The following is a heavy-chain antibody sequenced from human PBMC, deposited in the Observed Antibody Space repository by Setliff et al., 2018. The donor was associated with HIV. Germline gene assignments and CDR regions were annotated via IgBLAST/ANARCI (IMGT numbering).Heavy chain of an antibody. CDR3: ARDGGYSVHQWFGDAFDI. CDR2: IIPIFGIA. J-gene: IGHJ3*02. Sequence: SVKVSCKASADTFSSYAISWVRQAPGQGLEWMGGIIPIFGIANYAQKFQGRVTITADESTSIAYMELSSLRFDDTAVYYCARDGGYSVHQWFGDAFDIWGQGTMVTVSS. V-gene: IGHV1-69*13. D-gene: IGHD5-12*01. CDR1: ADTFSSYA.